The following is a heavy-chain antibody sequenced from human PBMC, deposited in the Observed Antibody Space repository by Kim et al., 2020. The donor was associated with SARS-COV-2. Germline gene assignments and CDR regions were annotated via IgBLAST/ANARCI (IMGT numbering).Heavy chain of an antibody. J-gene: IGHJ2*01. CDR2: ISGDSGNT. CDR1: GFTFSNYA. D-gene: IGHD4-17*01. Sequence: GGSLRLSCVASGFTFSNYAMRWVRQATGKGLEWVSGISGDSGNTYQADSVKGRFTISRDTSKNTLFLLMNSLEAEDTAIYYCATCLAWTTMPPRYFALWGRGAVHTVST. V-gene: IGHV3-23*01. CDR3: ATCLAWTTMPPRYFAL.